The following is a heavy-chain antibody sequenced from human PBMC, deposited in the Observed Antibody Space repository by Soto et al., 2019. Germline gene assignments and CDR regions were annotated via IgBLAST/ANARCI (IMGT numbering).Heavy chain of an antibody. Sequence: EVQLVESGGGLVQPGGSLRLSCAASGFTFSSYWMSWVRQAPGKGLEWVANIKQDAAEMRFVDSVKGRFTISRDNAKNSLYLQMNSLRAEDTAVYYCARDVDWYFDPWGRGTLVTVSS. D-gene: IGHD2-15*01. CDR2: IKQDAAEM. CDR1: GFTFSSYW. J-gene: IGHJ2*01. CDR3: ARDVDWYFDP. V-gene: IGHV3-7*01.